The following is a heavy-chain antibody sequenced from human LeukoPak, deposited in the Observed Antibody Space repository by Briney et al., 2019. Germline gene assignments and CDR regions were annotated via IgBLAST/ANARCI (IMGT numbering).Heavy chain of an antibody. V-gene: IGHV4-39*07. CDR2: IYYSGST. CDR3: AGAQFRWFDWFDP. CDR1: GGSITNSTYY. J-gene: IGHJ5*02. D-gene: IGHD3-10*01. Sequence: SETLSLTCTVSGGSITNSTYYWGWVRQPPGKGLEWIGNIYYSGSTYFNPSLKSRVSISVDTSKNQFSLRLNSVTAADTAVYYCAGAQFRWFDWFDPWGQGTLVTVSS.